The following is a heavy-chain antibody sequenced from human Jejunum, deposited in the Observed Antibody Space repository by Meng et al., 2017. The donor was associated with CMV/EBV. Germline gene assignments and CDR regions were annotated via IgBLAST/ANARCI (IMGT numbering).Heavy chain of an antibody. CDR1: GFTFSTYV. J-gene: IGHJ4*02. D-gene: IGHD3-22*01. CDR3: ARDPDKKWLYLDY. CDR2: ISNDGNNN. V-gene: IGHV3-30-3*01. Sequence: SGFTFSTYVMHWVRQAPGKGLEWVADISNDGNNNYCADSVKGRFTISRDNSKNTLYLQMNSLRPEDTAIYYCARDPDKKWLYLDYWGQGTLVTVSS.